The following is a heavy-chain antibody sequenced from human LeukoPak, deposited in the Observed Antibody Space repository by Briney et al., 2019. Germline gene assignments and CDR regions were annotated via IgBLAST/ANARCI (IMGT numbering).Heavy chain of an antibody. CDR2: INEDGSTT. V-gene: IGHV3-74*01. Sequence: GGSLRLSCAVSGFTFSSHWMHWVRQAPGKGLVWVSRINEDGSTTNDADSVKGRFTISRDNAKNTLYLQMNSLRAEDTAVYYCAKDMGAVPTTCDYWGQGTLVTVSS. J-gene: IGHJ4*02. CDR3: AKDMGAVPTTCDY. CDR1: GFTFSSHW. D-gene: IGHD5-12*01.